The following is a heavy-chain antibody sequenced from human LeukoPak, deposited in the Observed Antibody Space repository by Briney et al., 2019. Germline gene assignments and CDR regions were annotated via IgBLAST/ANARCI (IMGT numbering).Heavy chain of an antibody. Sequence: ASVKVSCKASGYTFTRYYMHWVRQAPGQGLEWMGWINPYKGNTNYAQKFQGRVTMTTDTSTSTAYMELRSLRSDDTAVYYCARDLHETTVTTWCAFDIWGQGTMVSVSS. CDR2: INPYKGNT. CDR3: ARDLHETTVTTWCAFDI. CDR1: GYTFTRYY. V-gene: IGHV1-18*01. D-gene: IGHD4-17*01. J-gene: IGHJ3*02.